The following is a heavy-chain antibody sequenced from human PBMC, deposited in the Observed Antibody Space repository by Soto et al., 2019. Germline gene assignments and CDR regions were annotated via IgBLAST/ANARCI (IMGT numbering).Heavy chain of an antibody. CDR1: GFTFSSYA. J-gene: IGHJ6*02. CDR3: ARDNGRHSSGWYIYYYYGMDV. CDR2: ISYDGSNK. Sequence: GGSLRLSCAASGFTFSSYAMHWVRQAPGKGLEWVAVISYDGSNKYYADSVKGRFTISRDNSKNTLYLQMNSLRAEDTAVYYCARDNGRHSSGWYIYYYYGMDVWGQGTTVTVSS. D-gene: IGHD6-19*01. V-gene: IGHV3-30-3*01.